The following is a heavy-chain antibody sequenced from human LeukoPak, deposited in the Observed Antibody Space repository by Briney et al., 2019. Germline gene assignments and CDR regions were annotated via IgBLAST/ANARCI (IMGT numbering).Heavy chain of an antibody. J-gene: IGHJ5*02. CDR1: GFTVSSSY. Sequence: GGSLRLSCAASGFTVSSSYMSWVRQAPGKGLEWVSVIYSGGNTYYADSVKGRFTISRDNSKNTLYLQMNSRRAEDTAVYYCAKERRGRFDPWGQGTLVTVSS. V-gene: IGHV3-53*01. CDR3: AKERRGRFDP. D-gene: IGHD6-25*01. CDR2: IYSGGNT.